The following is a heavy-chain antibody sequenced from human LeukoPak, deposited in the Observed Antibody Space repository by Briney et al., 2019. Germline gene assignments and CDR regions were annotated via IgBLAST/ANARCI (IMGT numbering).Heavy chain of an antibody. V-gene: IGHV4-59*01. CDR3: ARHFCSGDNCYYFDY. D-gene: IGHD2-15*01. CDR2: IYYSGNT. CDR1: RGSISSYY. Sequence: SETLSLTCTVSRGSISSYYWSWIRQPPGKGLEWIGYIYYSGNTNYNPSLKSRVTISVDTSRNQFSLNLSSVTAADTAIYYCARHFCSGDNCYYFDYWGRGTLVTASS. J-gene: IGHJ4*02.